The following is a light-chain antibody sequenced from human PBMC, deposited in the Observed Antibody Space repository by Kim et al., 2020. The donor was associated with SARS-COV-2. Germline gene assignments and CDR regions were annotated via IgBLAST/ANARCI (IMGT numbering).Light chain of an antibody. Sequence: EIVLTQSPATLSVSPGKRDTLSCRASQSISTNLAWYQQKPGQAPKLLIYDTSTRATGVPARFSGSGSGTEFTLTISSLQSEDFAVYYCQQYHNWPTFGQGTKVEIK. CDR1: QSISTN. CDR2: DTS. V-gene: IGKV3-15*01. J-gene: IGKJ1*01. CDR3: QQYHNWPT.